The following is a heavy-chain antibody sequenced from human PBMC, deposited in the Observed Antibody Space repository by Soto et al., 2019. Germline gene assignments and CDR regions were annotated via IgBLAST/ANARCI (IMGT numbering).Heavy chain of an antibody. J-gene: IGHJ4*02. CDR1: GFTFDDYA. CDR2: ISWNSGSI. CDR3: AKDREVVRGVTYFDH. D-gene: IGHD3-10*01. V-gene: IGHV3-9*01. Sequence: GGSLRLSCAASGFTFDDYAMHWVRQAPGKGLEWVSGISWNSGSIGYADSVKGRFTISRDNAKNSLYLQMNSLRAEDTALYYCAKDREVVRGVTYFDHWGQGTLVTVSS.